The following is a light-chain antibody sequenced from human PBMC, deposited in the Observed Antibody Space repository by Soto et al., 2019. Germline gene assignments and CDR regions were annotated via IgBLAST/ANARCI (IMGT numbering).Light chain of an antibody. CDR1: SSDVGSYNL. J-gene: IGLJ2*01. CDR2: EVS. V-gene: IGLV2-23*02. CDR3: CSYSGSSTFV. Sequence: QSALTQPASVSGSPGQSITISCTGTSSDVGSYNLVSWYQQHPGKAPKLMIYEVSKRLSGVSNRFAGSKSGNTASLTISGLQAEDEADYCCCSYSGSSTFVFGGGTKVTVL.